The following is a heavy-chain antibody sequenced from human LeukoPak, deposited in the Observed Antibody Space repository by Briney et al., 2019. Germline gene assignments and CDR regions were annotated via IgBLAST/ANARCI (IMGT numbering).Heavy chain of an antibody. CDR2: ISGSGGST. CDR3: ATPSWATNRGFDY. CDR1: ALTSSSYA. V-gene: IGHV3-23*01. D-gene: IGHD5-12*01. J-gene: IGHJ4*02. Sequence: RGSLRLSSPASALTSSSYAMSCARQVPGEWLGWVSAISGSGGSTYYADSVKGRFTISRDNSENTLYLQMNSLRAEDTAVYYCATPSWATNRGFDYWGQGTLVTVSS.